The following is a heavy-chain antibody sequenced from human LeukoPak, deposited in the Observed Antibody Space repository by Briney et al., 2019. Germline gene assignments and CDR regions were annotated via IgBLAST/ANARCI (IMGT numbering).Heavy chain of an antibody. J-gene: IGHJ4*02. D-gene: IGHD3-22*01. CDR1: GYTFTNYD. V-gene: IGHV1-8*01. CDR2: RNPNSGDT. CDR3: ARGFAAYDTSDYAFSYY. Sequence: ASVKVSCKASGYTFTNYDLTWVRLATGQGLEWMGWRNPNSGDTGYAQKFQGRLTMTRDTSISTAYMELSSLRSEDTAVYYCARGFAAYDTSDYAFSYYWGQGTLVTVSS.